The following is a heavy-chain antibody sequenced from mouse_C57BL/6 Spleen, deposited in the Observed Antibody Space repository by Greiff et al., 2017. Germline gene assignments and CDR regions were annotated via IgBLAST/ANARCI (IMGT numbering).Heavy chain of an antibody. D-gene: IGHD1-1*01. CDR1: GYTFTSYW. CDR2: IDPSDSYT. J-gene: IGHJ2*01. V-gene: IGHV1-50*01. CDR3: ARATTVVAMYYFDY. Sequence: QVQLQQPGAELVKPGASVKLSCKASGYTFTSYWMQWVKQRPGQGLEWIGEIDPSDSYTNYNQKFKGKATLTVDTSSSTAYMQLSSLTSEDSAVYYCARATTVVAMYYFDYWGQGTTLTVSS.